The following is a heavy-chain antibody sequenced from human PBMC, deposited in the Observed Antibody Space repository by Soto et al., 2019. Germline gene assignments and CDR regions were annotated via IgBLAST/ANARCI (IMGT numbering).Heavy chain of an antibody. CDR3: AREGPRITMVRGVIRRWFNP. CDR2: ISYDGSNK. Sequence: PGGSLRLSCAASGFTFSSYAMHWVRQAPGKGLEWVAVISYDGSNKYYADSVKGRFTISRDNSKNTLYLQMNSLRAEDTAVYYCAREGPRITMVRGVIRRWFNPWGQRALVTGSS. J-gene: IGHJ5*02. V-gene: IGHV3-30-3*01. CDR1: GFTFSSYA. D-gene: IGHD3-10*01.